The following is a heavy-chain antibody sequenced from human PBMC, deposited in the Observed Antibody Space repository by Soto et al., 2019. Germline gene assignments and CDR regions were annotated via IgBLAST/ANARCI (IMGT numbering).Heavy chain of an antibody. CDR3: TRETVAGITGLDY. CDR1: GFNVGAFA. J-gene: IGHJ4*01. V-gene: IGHV3-23*01. Sequence: EVQLLESGGDLVPPGGSLGLSCAASGFNVGAFAVNWVRQAPGKGLEWVSGISVSDAFIYYADSVRGRVSISRDASENILYLQMNSLRVDDTALYYCTRETVAGITGLDYWGRGTLVTVSS. CDR2: ISVSDAFI. D-gene: IGHD1-20*01.